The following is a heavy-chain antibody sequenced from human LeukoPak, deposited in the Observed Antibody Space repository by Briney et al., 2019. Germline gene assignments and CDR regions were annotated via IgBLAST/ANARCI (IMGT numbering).Heavy chain of an antibody. CDR3: ARHVVAVGFDY. D-gene: IGHD3-22*01. Sequence: GGSLRLSCAASGFTFSSYAMNWVRQAPGKGLEWVANIKQDGSEKYYVDSVKGRFTISRDNAKNSLYLQMNSLRAEDTAIYYCARHVVAVGFDYWGQGTLVTVSS. CDR1: GFTFSSYA. J-gene: IGHJ4*02. V-gene: IGHV3-7*01. CDR2: IKQDGSEK.